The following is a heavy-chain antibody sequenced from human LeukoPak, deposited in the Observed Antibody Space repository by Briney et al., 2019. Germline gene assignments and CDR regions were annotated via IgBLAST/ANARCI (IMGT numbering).Heavy chain of an antibody. CDR3: ARSLGIAAAGNDY. J-gene: IGHJ4*02. V-gene: IGHV1-46*01. CDR1: GYTFTSYY. CDR2: INPSGGST. Sequence: ASVKVSCKSAGYTFTSYYMHWVRQAPGQGLERRGIINPSGGSTSYAQKFQGRVTMTRDTSTSTVYMELSSLRSEDTAVYYCARSLGIAAAGNDYWGQGTLVTVSS. D-gene: IGHD6-13*01.